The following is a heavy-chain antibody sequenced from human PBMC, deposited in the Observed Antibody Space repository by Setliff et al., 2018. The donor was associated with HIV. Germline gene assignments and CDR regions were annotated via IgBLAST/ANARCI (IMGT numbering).Heavy chain of an antibody. D-gene: IGHD3-10*01. CDR2: IIPIFGTA. Sequence: ASVKVSCKASGGNFSSYTINWVRQAPGQGLEWMEGIIPIFGTANYAQKFQGRVTITTDETTSTAYMELSSLRSEDTSLDYCARTREMVRGVITPAFDYWGLGTLVTVSS. V-gene: IGHV1-69*05. CDR1: GGNFSSYT. J-gene: IGHJ4*02. CDR3: ARTREMVRGVITPAFDY.